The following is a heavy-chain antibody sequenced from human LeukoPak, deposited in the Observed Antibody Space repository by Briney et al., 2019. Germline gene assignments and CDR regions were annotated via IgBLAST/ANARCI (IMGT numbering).Heavy chain of an antibody. D-gene: IGHD6-19*01. CDR2: IRSKAYGGTT. V-gene: IGHV3-49*04. CDR1: GFAFGSFW. CDR3: TREVSRSTGWFLDS. J-gene: IGHJ4*02. Sequence: GGSLRLSCAASGFAFGSFWMAWVRQAPGKGLEWVGFIRSKAYGGTTEHAASVKGRFTISRDDSKSIAYLQMNSLKTEDTGVYYCTREVSRSTGWFLDSWGQGILVTVSS.